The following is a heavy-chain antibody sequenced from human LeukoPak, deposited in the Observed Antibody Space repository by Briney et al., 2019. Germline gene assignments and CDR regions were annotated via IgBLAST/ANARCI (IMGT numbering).Heavy chain of an antibody. Sequence: GASVKVSCKVSGYTLTELSMHWVRQAPGKGLEWMGGFDPEDGETIYAQKFQGRVTMTEDTSTDTAYMELSSLRSEDTAVYYCATGPPTYYYDSSGPTLFDYWGQGTLVTVSS. J-gene: IGHJ4*02. CDR2: FDPEDGET. D-gene: IGHD3-22*01. CDR3: ATGPPTYYYDSSGPTLFDY. CDR1: GYTLTELS. V-gene: IGHV1-24*01.